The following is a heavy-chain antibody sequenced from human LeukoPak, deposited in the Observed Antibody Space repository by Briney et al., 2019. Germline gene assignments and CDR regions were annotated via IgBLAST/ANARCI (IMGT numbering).Heavy chain of an antibody. Sequence: SETLSLTCTVSGGSINTNSYYWGWIRQPPGKGLEWIGSIYFNGNTFYKPSLKSRVTISLDTSKNQFSLKLSSVTAADTAVYYCARVIYDYYFDYWGQGILVTVSS. CDR3: ARVIYDYYFDY. J-gene: IGHJ4*02. CDR1: GGSINTNSYY. CDR2: IYFNGNT. D-gene: IGHD3-16*01. V-gene: IGHV4-39*07.